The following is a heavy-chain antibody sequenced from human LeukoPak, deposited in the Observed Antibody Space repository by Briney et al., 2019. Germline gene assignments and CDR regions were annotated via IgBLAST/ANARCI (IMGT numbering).Heavy chain of an antibody. Sequence: GASVKVSCKASGYTFTGYYMHWVRQAPGQGLEWMGWINPNSGGTNYAQKFQGWVTMTRDTSISTAYMELSRLRSDDTAVYYCARGASYCSGGSCPTYYYYGMDVWGQGTTVTVSS. CDR1: GYTFTGYY. CDR3: ARGASYCSGGSCPTYYYYGMDV. CDR2: INPNSGGT. D-gene: IGHD2-15*01. J-gene: IGHJ6*02. V-gene: IGHV1-2*04.